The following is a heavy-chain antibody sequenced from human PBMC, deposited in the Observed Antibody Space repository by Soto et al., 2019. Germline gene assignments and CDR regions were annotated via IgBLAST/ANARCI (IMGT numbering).Heavy chain of an antibody. CDR1: GYSFTSHW. CDR2: IYPGDSDT. CDR3: ERAHSNSWYGRSDY. D-gene: IGHD6-13*01. V-gene: IGHV5-51*01. J-gene: IGHJ4*01. Sequence: GESLKISCKGSGYSFTSHWIAWVRQMPGKGLEWMGIIYPGDSDTRYSPSFQGQVTISADKSISTAYLQWSSLKASDTAMYYCERAHSNSWYGRSDYWGHGTLVTVSS.